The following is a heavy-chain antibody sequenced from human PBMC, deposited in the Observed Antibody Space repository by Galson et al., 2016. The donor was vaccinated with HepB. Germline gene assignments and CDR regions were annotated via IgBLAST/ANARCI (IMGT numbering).Heavy chain of an antibody. D-gene: IGHD5-18*01. CDR2: NSPYGT. CDR1: GFTFTTSG. CDR3: ATYRGYNSGYGAYFDS. J-gene: IGHJ4*02. Sequence: SLRLSCAASGFTFTTSGMSWVRRAPGKGLEWVSANSPYGTYYADSVKGRFTISRDNSKNTLYLQLNSLSAEDTALYYCATYRGYNSGYGAYFDSWGQGTLVTVSS. V-gene: IGHV3-23*01.